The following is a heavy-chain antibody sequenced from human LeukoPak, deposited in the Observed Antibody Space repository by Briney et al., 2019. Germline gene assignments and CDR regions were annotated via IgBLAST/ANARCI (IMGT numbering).Heavy chain of an antibody. D-gene: IGHD5-24*01. V-gene: IGHV3-7*01. J-gene: IGHJ4*02. CDR2: INHDGSEK. CDR3: ARDPTRRYDY. CDR1: GFTFSSYW. Sequence: PGXXLRLSCAASGFTFSSYWMSWVRQAPGKGLEWVADINHDGSEKYYVDSVKGRFTISRDNAKNSLYMQMNSLRAEDTAVYYCARDPTRRYDYWGQGTLVTVSS.